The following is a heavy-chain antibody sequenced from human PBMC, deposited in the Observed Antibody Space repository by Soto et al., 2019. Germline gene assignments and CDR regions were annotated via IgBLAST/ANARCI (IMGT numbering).Heavy chain of an antibody. CDR3: ARDSTDADSGSYSGDY. V-gene: IGHV3-48*02. D-gene: IGHD1-26*01. CDR1: GFTFSSYS. Sequence: GGSLRLSCAASGFTFSSYSMNWVRQAPGKGLEWVSYISSSSSTMYYADSVKGRFTFSRDNAKNSLFLHMNSLRDEDTAVYYCARDSTDADSGSYSGDYWGQGTLVTVSS. J-gene: IGHJ4*02. CDR2: ISSSSSTM.